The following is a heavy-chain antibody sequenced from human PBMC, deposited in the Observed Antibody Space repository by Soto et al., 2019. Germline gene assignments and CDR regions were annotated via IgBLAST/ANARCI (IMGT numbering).Heavy chain of an antibody. Sequence: QLQLQESGPGLVKPSETLSLTCTVSGGSISSSSYYWGWIRQPPGKGLEWIGSIYYSGSTYYNPXLKSRVTISVXXSXNXFSLKLSSVTAADTAVYYCARLELLFDYVLEDWFDPWGQGTLVTVSS. CDR1: GGSISSSSYY. J-gene: IGHJ5*02. CDR2: IYYSGST. D-gene: IGHD1-26*01. CDR3: ARLELLFDYVLEDWFDP. V-gene: IGHV4-39*01.